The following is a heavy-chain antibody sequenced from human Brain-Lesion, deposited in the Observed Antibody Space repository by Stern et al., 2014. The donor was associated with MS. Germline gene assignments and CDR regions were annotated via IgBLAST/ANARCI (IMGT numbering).Heavy chain of an antibody. D-gene: IGHD3-16*02. V-gene: IGHV4-39*02. J-gene: IGHJ4*02. Sequence: VHLVESGPGLVKPSETLSLSCTVSGGSINSSSYYWGWVRQPPGKGLEWIGSIYYSGSSYSNPSLKSRLGMSVDTSKNHFSLRLGFGTAADTAVYYCARLGVMVTFGGVIAPSDFDSWGQGTLVTVSS. CDR1: GGSINSSSYY. CDR2: IYYSGSS. CDR3: ARLGVMVTFGGVIAPSDFDS.